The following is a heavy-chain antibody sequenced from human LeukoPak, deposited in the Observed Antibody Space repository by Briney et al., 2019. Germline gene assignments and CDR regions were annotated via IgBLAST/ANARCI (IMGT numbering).Heavy chain of an antibody. V-gene: IGHV4-39*01. D-gene: IGHD6-13*01. CDR1: GGSISSTSHY. CDR2: VYYSGST. Sequence: SETLSLTCTVSGGSISSTSHYWGWIRQPPGKGLEWIGSVYYSGSTYYNPSLKSRVPISVDTSKNQFSLRLSSVTATDLAVYFCARLGYSVSWTDCWGQGILVTVSS. CDR3: ARLGYSVSWTDC. J-gene: IGHJ4*02.